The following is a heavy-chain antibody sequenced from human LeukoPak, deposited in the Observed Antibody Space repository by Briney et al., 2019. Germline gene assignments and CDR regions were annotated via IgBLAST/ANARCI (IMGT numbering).Heavy chain of an antibody. Sequence: QTGGSLRLSCAASGRYWMHWVRQAPGKGLVWVSHINSDGSWTSYADFVKGRFTISKDNAKNTVYLQMSNLRVEDTAVYYCVSFYETYWGRGTLVTVSS. CDR1: GRYW. V-gene: IGHV3-74*01. CDR3: VSFYETY. J-gene: IGHJ4*02. CDR2: INSDGSWT. D-gene: IGHD2/OR15-2a*01.